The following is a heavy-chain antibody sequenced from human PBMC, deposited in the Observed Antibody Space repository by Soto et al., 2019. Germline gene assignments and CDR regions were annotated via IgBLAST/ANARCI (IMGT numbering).Heavy chain of an antibody. Sequence: QVQLVESGGGVVQPGRSLRLSCAASGFTFNNHAMHWVRQAPGKGLEWVAVISYDGKNEYYADSVKGRFTISRDNSKNTVFLQMNNVRVEDTAVFYCARTSIFMYYFDYWGQGALVTVSS. D-gene: IGHD3-9*01. J-gene: IGHJ4*02. CDR1: GFTFNNHA. CDR2: ISYDGKNE. V-gene: IGHV3-30*04. CDR3: ARTSIFMYYFDY.